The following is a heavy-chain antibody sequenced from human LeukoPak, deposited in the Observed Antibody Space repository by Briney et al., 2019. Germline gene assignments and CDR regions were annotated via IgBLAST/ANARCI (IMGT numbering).Heavy chain of an antibody. J-gene: IGHJ5*02. CDR2: IYHSGST. Sequence: SETLSLTCAVSGYSISSGYYWGWIRQPPGKGLEWIGSIYHSGSTYYDPSLKSRVTISVDTSKNQFSLKLSSVTAADTAVYYCARRTGIDWFDPWGQGTLVTVSS. CDR3: ARRTGIDWFDP. D-gene: IGHD1-1*01. V-gene: IGHV4-38-2*01. CDR1: GYSISSGYY.